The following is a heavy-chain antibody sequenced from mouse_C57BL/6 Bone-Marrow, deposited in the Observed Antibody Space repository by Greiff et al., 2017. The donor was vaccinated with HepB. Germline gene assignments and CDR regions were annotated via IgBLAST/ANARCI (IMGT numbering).Heavy chain of an antibody. V-gene: IGHV14-3*01. D-gene: IGHD2-5*01. CDR1: GFTIKNTY. CDR2: IDPANGNT. Sequence: VQLQQSVAELVRPGASVKLSCTASGFTIKNTYMHWVKQRPEQGLEWIGRIDPANGNTKYAQKFQGKATITADTSANTAYLQLSSLTSEDTAIYYCARLDSNYVFADWGKGTLVTVSA. J-gene: IGHJ3*01. CDR3: ARLDSNYVFAD.